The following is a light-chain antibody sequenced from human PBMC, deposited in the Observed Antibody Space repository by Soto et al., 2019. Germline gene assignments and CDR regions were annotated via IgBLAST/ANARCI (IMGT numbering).Light chain of an antibody. CDR1: QNIKRY. V-gene: IGKV1-5*01. CDR2: DAS. CDR3: QQFKDYLWT. Sequence: IQMTQSPSTLSASVGDRVTITCRASQNIKRYMAWYQQKPGRAPSLIIFDASTLERGVPSRFSGSGSGTEFTLIISSLQPDDFATYYCQQFKDYLWTFGQGTKV. J-gene: IGKJ1*01.